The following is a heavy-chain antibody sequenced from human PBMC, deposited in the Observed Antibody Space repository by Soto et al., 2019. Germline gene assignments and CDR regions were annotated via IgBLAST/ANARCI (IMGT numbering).Heavy chain of an antibody. CDR1: GGSISSYY. V-gene: IGHV4-4*07. Sequence: SETLSLTCTVSGGSISSYYWSWIRQTAGKGLEWIGRIYPSRNTNYNPSLKSRVTLSIDTSKNQLSLKMSSVTAADTAVYFCAGDEGYYYSGMDVWGQGTAVTVSS. CDR2: IYPSRNT. J-gene: IGHJ6*02. CDR3: AGDEGYYYSGMDV.